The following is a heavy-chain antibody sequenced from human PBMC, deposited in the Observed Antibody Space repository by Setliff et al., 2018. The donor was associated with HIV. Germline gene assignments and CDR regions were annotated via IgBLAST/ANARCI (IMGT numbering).Heavy chain of an antibody. CDR1: GYTFTDHD. Sequence: ASVKVSCKASGYTFTDHDIHWVHQAPGKGLEWMGRVDPADGETRYAEKFQGRVIIIADSSTDTAYMELGSLTSDDTAVYYCATAKEHWLKEGGFDFWGQGTLVTVSS. D-gene: IGHD6-19*01. CDR2: VDPADGET. J-gene: IGHJ4*02. V-gene: IGHV1-69-2*01. CDR3: ATAKEHWLKEGGFDF.